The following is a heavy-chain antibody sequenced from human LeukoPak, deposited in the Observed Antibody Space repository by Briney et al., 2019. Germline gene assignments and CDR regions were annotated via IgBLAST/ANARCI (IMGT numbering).Heavy chain of an antibody. CDR3: ARHNCYDS. V-gene: IGHV5-51*01. CDR1: GYSFSNYW. CDR2: IYPGDSNT. D-gene: IGHD3-16*01. Sequence: GESLKISCKGSGYSFSNYWIAWVRQMPGKGLEWMGMIYPGDSNTRYSPSFQGQVTISADKSTSTAYLQWSSLTASDTAIYYCARHNCYDSWGQGTLVTASS. J-gene: IGHJ4*02.